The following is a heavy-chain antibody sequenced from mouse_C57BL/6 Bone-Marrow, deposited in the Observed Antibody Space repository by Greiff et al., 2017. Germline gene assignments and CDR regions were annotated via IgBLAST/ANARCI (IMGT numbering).Heavy chain of an antibody. CDR3: ARSPVYYYGSSPWFAY. Sequence: VQLQQPGAELVKPGASVKLSCKASGYTFTSYWMHWVKQRPGQGLEWIGMIHPNSGSTNYNEKFKSKATLTVDKSSSTAYMQLSSLTSEYSAVYYCARSPVYYYGSSPWFAYWGQGTLVTVSA. CDR2: IHPNSGST. V-gene: IGHV1-64*01. CDR1: GYTFTSYW. J-gene: IGHJ3*01. D-gene: IGHD1-1*01.